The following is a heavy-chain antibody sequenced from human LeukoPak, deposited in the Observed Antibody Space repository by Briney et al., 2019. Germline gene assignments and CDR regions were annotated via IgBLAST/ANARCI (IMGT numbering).Heavy chain of an antibody. Sequence: GGSLRLSCAASGFTFSIYAISWVRRAPGKGLEWASAISGSGGSTYYADSVKGRFTISRDNSKNTLYLQMNSLRAEDTAVYYCAKGHSSGYYFDAFDIWGQGTMVTVSS. CDR1: GFTFSIYA. CDR2: ISGSGGST. V-gene: IGHV3-23*01. D-gene: IGHD3-22*01. J-gene: IGHJ3*02. CDR3: AKGHSSGYYFDAFDI.